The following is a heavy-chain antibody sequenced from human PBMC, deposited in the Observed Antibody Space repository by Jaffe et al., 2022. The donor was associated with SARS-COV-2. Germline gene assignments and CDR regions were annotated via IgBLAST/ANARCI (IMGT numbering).Heavy chain of an antibody. CDR3: AKHVELWGLEPETSGWYPRFDH. J-gene: IGHJ4*02. CDR2: ISGRTGKT. D-gene: IGHD6-19*01. V-gene: IGHV3-23*01. CDR1: GFTFSDFA. Sequence: EVLLLESGGGLVQPGGSLRVSCAASGFTFSDFAMTWVRQAPGKGLEWVSSISGRTGKTYYADSVKGRFAISRDNSKNTLYLQMNSLRAEDTAVYFCAKHVELWGLEPETSGWYPRFDHWGQGSLVTVSS.